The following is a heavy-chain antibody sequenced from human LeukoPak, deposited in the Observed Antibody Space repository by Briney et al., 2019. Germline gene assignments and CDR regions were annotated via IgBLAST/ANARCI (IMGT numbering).Heavy chain of an antibody. Sequence: PGGSLRLSCAASGFTFSSYAMSWVRQAPGKGLEWVSAISGSGDSTYYADSVKGRFTISRDNSKNTLYLQMNSLRAEDTAVDYCAKGGSGHSVGGSCYYDYWGQGTLVTVSS. CDR3: AKGGSGHSVGGSCYYDY. D-gene: IGHD2-15*01. CDR1: GFTFSSYA. J-gene: IGHJ4*02. V-gene: IGHV3-23*01. CDR2: ISGSGDST.